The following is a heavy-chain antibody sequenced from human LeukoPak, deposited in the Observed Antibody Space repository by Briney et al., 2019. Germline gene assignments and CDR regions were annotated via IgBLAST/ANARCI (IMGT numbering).Heavy chain of an antibody. CDR2: ISSSSSAL. V-gene: IGHV3-48*02. J-gene: IGHJ6*02. CDR1: GFTFSSYS. Sequence: GGSLRLSCAVSGFTFSSYSMNWVRQAPGKGLEWVSYISSSSSALYYADSVKGRFTISRDNAKNSLYLQMNSLRDEDTAVYYCATRTGTNYYYYGMDVWGQGTTVTVSS. CDR3: ATRTGTNYYYYGMDV. D-gene: IGHD1-7*01.